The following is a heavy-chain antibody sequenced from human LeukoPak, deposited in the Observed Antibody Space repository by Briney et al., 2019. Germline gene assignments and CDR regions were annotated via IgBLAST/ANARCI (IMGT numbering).Heavy chain of an antibody. CDR2: INHSGST. V-gene: IGHV4-34*01. J-gene: IGHJ4*02. CDR1: GGSFSGYY. CDR3: ARGTIRDGTREHLYYFEH. D-gene: IGHD1-1*01. Sequence: SETLSLTCAVYGGSFSGYYWSWIRQPPGKGLEWIGEINHSGSTNYNPSLKSRVTISVDTSNNQFSLKLGSVTAADTAVYYCARGTIRDGTREHLYYFEHWGQGALVTVSS.